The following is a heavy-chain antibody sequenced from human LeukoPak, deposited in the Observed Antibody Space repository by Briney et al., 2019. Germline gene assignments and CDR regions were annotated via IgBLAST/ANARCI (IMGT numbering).Heavy chain of an antibody. CDR3: ARHSQAYYYDSSGYRPPRYFDL. J-gene: IGHJ2*01. Sequence: LETLSLTCTVSGGSISSYYWSWIRQPPGKGLGWIGYIDTSGSTNYNPSLKSRVSISVDTTKNQFSLKLSSVTAADTAVYYCARHSQAYYYDSSGYRPPRYFDLWGRGTLVTVSS. D-gene: IGHD3-22*01. CDR1: GGSISSYY. V-gene: IGHV4-4*09. CDR2: IDTSGST.